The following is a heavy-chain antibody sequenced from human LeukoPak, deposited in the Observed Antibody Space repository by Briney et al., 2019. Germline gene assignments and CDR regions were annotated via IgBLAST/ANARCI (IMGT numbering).Heavy chain of an antibody. Sequence: ASVKVSCKASGYTFTSYYMHWVRQAPGQGLEWMGIINPSGGSTSYAQKFQGRVTMTRDTSTSTVYMELSSLRSEDTAVYYCAAGDCGGDCYSNFQHWGQGTLVTVSS. CDR2: INPSGGST. V-gene: IGHV1-46*01. CDR3: AAGDCGGDCYSNFQH. D-gene: IGHD2-21*02. CDR1: GYTFTSYY. J-gene: IGHJ1*01.